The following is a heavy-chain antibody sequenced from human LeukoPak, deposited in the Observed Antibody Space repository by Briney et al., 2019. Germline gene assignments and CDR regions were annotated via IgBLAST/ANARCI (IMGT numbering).Heavy chain of an antibody. CDR3: ARGYEGNYYYYYGMDV. CDR1: GGSISSGGYS. J-gene: IGHJ6*04. D-gene: IGHD1-1*01. V-gene: IGHV4-30-2*01. CDR2: IYHSGST. Sequence: SETLSLTCAVSGGSISSGGYSWSWIRQPPGKGLEWIGYIYHSGSTYYNPSLNSRVTISVDRSKNQFSLKLSSVTAADTAVYYCARGYEGNYYYYYGMDVWGKGTTATVSS.